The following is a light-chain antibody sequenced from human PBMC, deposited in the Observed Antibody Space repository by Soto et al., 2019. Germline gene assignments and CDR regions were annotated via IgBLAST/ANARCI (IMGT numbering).Light chain of an antibody. V-gene: IGLV2-23*01. CDR1: SNDVGSHDL. Sequence: QSALTQPASVSGSPGQSITISSTGTSNDVGSHDLVSWYQQHPGKVPKLMIYEGSKRLSGVSNRFSGSKLGNTASLTISGLQAEDEADYYCCTYVGSSTSWVFGGGTKLTVL. CDR2: EGS. J-gene: IGLJ3*02. CDR3: CTYVGSSTSWV.